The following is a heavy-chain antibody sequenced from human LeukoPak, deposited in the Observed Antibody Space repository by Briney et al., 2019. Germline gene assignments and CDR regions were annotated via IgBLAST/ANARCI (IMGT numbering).Heavy chain of an antibody. V-gene: IGHV4-59*01. CDR2: IYYSGTT. Sequence: SETLSLTCTVSGGSLSSNYWSWLRQPPGKGLERIGYIYYSGTTTYNPSLESRVTMSFDTSKIQFSLRLSSVTAADTAVYYCARIQSSSSPFDYWGQGTLVTVSS. J-gene: IGHJ4*02. D-gene: IGHD2-2*01. CDR3: ARIQSSSSPFDY. CDR1: GGSLSSNY.